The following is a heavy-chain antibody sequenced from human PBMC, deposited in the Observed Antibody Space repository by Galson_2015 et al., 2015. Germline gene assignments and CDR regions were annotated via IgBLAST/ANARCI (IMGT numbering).Heavy chain of an antibody. Sequence: SLRLSCAASGITFRSYDMHWVRQAPGKGLEWVAVISYDGSNKKYADSVKGRFTVSRVSSKNTLYLQMNSLRAEDTAVYFCASAYYYDHDAYRDYWGQGTLVTVSS. CDR3: ASAYYYDHDAYRDY. CDR2: ISYDGSNK. J-gene: IGHJ4*02. CDR1: GITFRSYD. V-gene: IGHV3-30*03. D-gene: IGHD3-22*01.